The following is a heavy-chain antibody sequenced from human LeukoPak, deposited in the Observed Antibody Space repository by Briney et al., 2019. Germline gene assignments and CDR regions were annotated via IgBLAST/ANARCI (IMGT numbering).Heavy chain of an antibody. CDR2: ISSSSSYI. Sequence: GGSLRLSCAASGFIFSSYSMNWVRQAPGKGLEWVSSISSSSSYIYYADSVKGRFTISRDNAKNSLYLQMNSLRAEDTAVYYCASFPLDYARDLDYWGQGTLVTVSS. CDR3: ASFPLDYARDLDY. CDR1: GFIFSSYS. J-gene: IGHJ4*02. D-gene: IGHD4-17*01. V-gene: IGHV3-21*01.